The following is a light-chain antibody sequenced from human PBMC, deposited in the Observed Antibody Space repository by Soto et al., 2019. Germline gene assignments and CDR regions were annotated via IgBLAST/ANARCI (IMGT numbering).Light chain of an antibody. CDR3: QQLNSYPIFT. V-gene: IGKV1-9*01. CDR2: AAS. CDR1: QDISSY. Sequence: DIQLTQSPSFLSASVGDRVTITCRASQDISSYLTWYQQKPGKAPKLLIYAASTLQSGVPSRFXGSGSGTEFTLTISRLQPEDFATYYCQQLNSYPIFTFGPGTKVDIK. J-gene: IGKJ3*01.